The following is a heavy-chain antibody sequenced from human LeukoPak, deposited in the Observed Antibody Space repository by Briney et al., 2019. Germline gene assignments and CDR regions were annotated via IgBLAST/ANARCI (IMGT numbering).Heavy chain of an antibody. Sequence: GGSLRLSCAASGFTFSSYAMSWVRQAPGKGLEWVSAISGSGGSTYYADSVRGRFTISRDNSKNTLYLQMNSLRAEHTALYYCAKSRWLPFPKLFQHWGQGTLVTVSS. V-gene: IGHV3-23*01. CDR2: ISGSGGST. CDR3: AKSRWLPFPKLFQH. J-gene: IGHJ1*01. CDR1: GFTFSSYA. D-gene: IGHD5-24*01.